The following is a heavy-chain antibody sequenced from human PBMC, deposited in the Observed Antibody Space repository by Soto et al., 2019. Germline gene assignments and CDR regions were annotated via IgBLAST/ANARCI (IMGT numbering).Heavy chain of an antibody. Sequence: EVQLVESGGGLVQPGGSLRLSCAASGFAFGSYWMHWVRQAPGKGLVWVSRISQDGTIATQADSVKGRFTISRDNAKNTLYLQMNSLRADDTAVYYCLRDQSHWNEFADQWGQGTLVTVSS. J-gene: IGHJ4*02. V-gene: IGHV3-74*01. CDR2: ISQDGTIA. CDR3: LRDQSHWNEFADQ. CDR1: GFAFGSYW. D-gene: IGHD1-1*01.